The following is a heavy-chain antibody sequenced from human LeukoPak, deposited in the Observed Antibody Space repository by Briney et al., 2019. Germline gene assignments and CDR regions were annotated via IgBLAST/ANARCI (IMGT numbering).Heavy chain of an antibody. CDR1: GFTFSSYA. CDR2: ISYDGSNK. V-gene: IGHV3-30-3*02. Sequence: PGGSLRLSCAASGFTFSSYAMHWVRQAPGKGLEWVAVISYDGSNKYNADSVKGRFTISRDNSKNTLYLQMNSLRAEDTAVYYCAKTPDCSSTSCQGYWGQGTLVTVSS. D-gene: IGHD2-2*01. J-gene: IGHJ4*02. CDR3: AKTPDCSSTSCQGY.